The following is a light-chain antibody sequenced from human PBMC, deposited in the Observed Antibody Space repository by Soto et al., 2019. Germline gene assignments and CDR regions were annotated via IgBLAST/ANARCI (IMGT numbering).Light chain of an antibody. CDR1: QSVSLS. J-gene: IGKJ1*01. CDR2: GAS. CDR3: QQYHIWPSWT. Sequence: EIVLTQSPATLSVSLGDSATLSCRASQSVSLSLAWYQMRPGQPPRLLIYGASTSATDIPARFSGSGSGTEFTLTISSLQSEDFAVYFCQQYHIWPSWTFGQGTKVELK. V-gene: IGKV3-15*01.